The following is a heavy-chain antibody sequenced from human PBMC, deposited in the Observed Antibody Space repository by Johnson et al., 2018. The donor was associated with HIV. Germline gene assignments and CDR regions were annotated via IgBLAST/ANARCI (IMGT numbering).Heavy chain of an antibody. CDR1: GFTVSSNY. CDR3: ARQGKRVRWGGAVEI. D-gene: IGHD3-16*01. V-gene: IGHV3-66*04. J-gene: IGHJ3*02. CDR2: IYSGGTT. Sequence: VQLVESGGGLIQPGGSLRLSCAVSGFTVSSNYMSWVRQGPGKGLEWVSVIYSGGTTNYANSVKGRFTISRDNSKNTLYLQMGSLRAEDMAVYYCARQGKRVRWGGAVEIWGQGTVVTVSS.